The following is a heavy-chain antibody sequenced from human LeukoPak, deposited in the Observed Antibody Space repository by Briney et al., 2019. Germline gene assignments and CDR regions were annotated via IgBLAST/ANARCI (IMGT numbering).Heavy chain of an antibody. CDR3: ARDPVDYDFQEDV. D-gene: IGHD3-3*01. Sequence: PGGSLRLSCAASGFTFSSYSMNWVRQAPGKGLEWVSSISSSSSYIYYADSVKGRFTISRDNAKNSLYLQMNSLRAEDTAVYYCARDPVDYDFQEDVWGKGTTVTVSS. CDR2: ISSSSSYI. CDR1: GFTFSSYS. J-gene: IGHJ6*04. V-gene: IGHV3-21*01.